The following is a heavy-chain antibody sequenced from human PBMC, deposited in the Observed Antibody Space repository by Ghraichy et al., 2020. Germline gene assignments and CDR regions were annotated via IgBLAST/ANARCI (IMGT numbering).Heavy chain of an antibody. D-gene: IGHD6-19*01. CDR3: AKTVVSSSGWIYYFDY. J-gene: IGHJ4*02. CDR1: GFTFSSYA. V-gene: IGHV3-23*01. CDR2: ISGSGGST. Sequence: GGSLRLSCAASGFTFSSYAMSWVRQAPGKGLEWVSAISGSGGSTYYADSVKGRFTISRDNSKNTLYLQMNSLRAEDTAVYYCAKTVVSSSGWIYYFDYWCQGTLFTVSS.